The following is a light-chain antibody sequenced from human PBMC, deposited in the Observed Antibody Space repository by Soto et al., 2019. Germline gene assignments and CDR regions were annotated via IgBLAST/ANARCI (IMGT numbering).Light chain of an antibody. J-gene: IGKJ1*01. CDR3: QHYSDWPQT. Sequence: EIVLTQSPATLSVSPGAGATLSCRASPSVRSNLAWYQQKPGQAPRLLIYGASSRASGIPARFSGSGFGREFTLIISSLQSEDSAVYYCQHYSDWPQTFGQGTRVDIK. CDR1: PSVRSN. V-gene: IGKV3-15*01. CDR2: GAS.